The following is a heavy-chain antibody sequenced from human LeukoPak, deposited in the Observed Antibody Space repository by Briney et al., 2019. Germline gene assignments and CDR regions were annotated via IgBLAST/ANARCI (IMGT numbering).Heavy chain of an antibody. CDR3: ARREYDSSGYQVDY. V-gene: IGHV1-2*02. CDR2: INPNSGGT. CDR1: GYTFTGYY. J-gene: IGHJ4*02. D-gene: IGHD3-22*01. Sequence: ASVKVSCKASGYTFTGYYMHWVRQAPGQGLEWMGWINPNSGGTNYAQKFQGRVTMTRDTSISTAYMELSRLRSDDTVVYYCARREYDSSGYQVDYWSQGTLVTVSS.